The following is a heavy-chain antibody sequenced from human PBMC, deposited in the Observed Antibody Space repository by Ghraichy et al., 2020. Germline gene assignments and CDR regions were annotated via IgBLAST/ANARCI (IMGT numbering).Heavy chain of an antibody. J-gene: IGHJ5*02. CDR3: AHREEYCSGGSCYASEKWFDP. D-gene: IGHD2-15*01. Sequence: SGPTLVKPTQTLTLTCTFSGFSLSTSGVGVGWIRQPPGKALEWLALIYWDDDKRYSPSLKSRLTITKDTSKNQVVLTMTNMEPVDTAKYYCAHREEYCSGGSCYASEKWFDPWGQGTLVTVSS. CDR1: GFSLSTSGVG. CDR2: IYWDDDK. V-gene: IGHV2-5*02.